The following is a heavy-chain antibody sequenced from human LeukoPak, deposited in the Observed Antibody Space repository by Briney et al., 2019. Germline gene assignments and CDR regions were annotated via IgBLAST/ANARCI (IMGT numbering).Heavy chain of an antibody. D-gene: IGHD3-22*01. CDR1: GFTFSDYY. Sequence: PGGSLRLSCAASGFTFSDYYMSWIRQAPGKGLEWVSYISSSGSTIYYADSVKGRFTISRDNAKNSLYLQMNSLRAEDTAVYYCARHMPQAYYYDSSGYPDSAFDIWGQGTMVTVSS. CDR3: ARHMPQAYYYDSSGYPDSAFDI. CDR2: ISSSGSTI. J-gene: IGHJ3*02. V-gene: IGHV3-11*01.